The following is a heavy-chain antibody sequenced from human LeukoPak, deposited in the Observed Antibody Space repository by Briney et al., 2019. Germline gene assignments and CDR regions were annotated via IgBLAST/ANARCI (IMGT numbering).Heavy chain of an antibody. CDR3: ARHKGGYYFDY. CDR1: GGSISSYY. CDR2: IYYSGST. V-gene: IGHV4-39*01. D-gene: IGHD3-16*01. J-gene: IGHJ4*02. Sequence: PSETLFLTCTVSGGSISSYYWSWIRQPPGKGLEWIGSIYYSGSTYYNPSLKSRVTISVDTSKNQFSLKLSSVTAADTAVYYCARHKGGYYFDYWGQGTLVTVSS.